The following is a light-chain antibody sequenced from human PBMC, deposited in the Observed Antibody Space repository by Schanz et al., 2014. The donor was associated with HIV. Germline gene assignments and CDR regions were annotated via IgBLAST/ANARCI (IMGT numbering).Light chain of an antibody. Sequence: DIQMTQSPSTLSASIGDRVTITCRASQDIRARLAWYQQKPGKAPKLLISDASNLEIGVPSRFSGSGSGTDFTFTISSLRPEDFGTYYCQQYVNVPYTFGQGTNLEIK. CDR1: QDIRAR. V-gene: IGKV1-33*01. CDR2: DAS. J-gene: IGKJ2*01. CDR3: QQYVNVPYT.